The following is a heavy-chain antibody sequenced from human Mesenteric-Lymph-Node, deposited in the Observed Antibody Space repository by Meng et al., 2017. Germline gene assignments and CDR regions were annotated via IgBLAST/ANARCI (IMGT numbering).Heavy chain of an antibody. CDR2: IYYSGTT. J-gene: IGHJ4*02. CDR3: ARGYSGTYGKFDY. Sequence: GSLRLSCTVSGASISTYYWSWIRQSPQKGLEWIGYIYYSGTTNYNPSLKSRVTISVDRSKNQFSLNLSSVTAADTAVYYCARGYSGTYGKFDYWGQGTLVTVSS. V-gene: IGHV4-59*01. D-gene: IGHD1-26*01. CDR1: GASISTYY.